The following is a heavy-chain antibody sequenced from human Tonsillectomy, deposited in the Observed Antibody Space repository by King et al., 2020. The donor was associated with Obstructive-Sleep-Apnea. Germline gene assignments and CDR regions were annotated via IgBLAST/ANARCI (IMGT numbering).Heavy chain of an antibody. D-gene: IGHD2-15*01. Sequence: VQLQQWGAGLLTPSETLSLTCAVYGGSFSGYYWSWIRQPPGKGLEWIGEINHSGSTNYNPSLKSRVTISVDTSKNQFSLKLSSVTAADTAVYYCARVRIVVVVAAKPTKKYGRNWFDPWGQGTLVTVSS. CDR1: GGSFSGYY. CDR2: INHSGST. J-gene: IGHJ5*02. V-gene: IGHV4-34*01. CDR3: ARVRIVVVVAAKPTKKYGRNWFDP.